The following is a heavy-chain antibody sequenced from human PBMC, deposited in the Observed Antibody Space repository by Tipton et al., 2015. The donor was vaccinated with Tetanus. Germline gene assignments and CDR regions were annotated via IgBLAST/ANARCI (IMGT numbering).Heavy chain of an antibody. J-gene: IGHJ3*02. V-gene: IGHV3-49*03. CDR2: IRNIPYGGTT. Sequence: SLRLSCTASGFTFGDHAMSWFRQAPGKGLEWVGFIRNIPYGGTTEYAASVKGRFIISRDDSKDIAYLQMSSLKTEDTAVYYCTKGPAGIAVAGNDIWGQGTMVTVSS. CDR3: TKGPAGIAVAGNDI. D-gene: IGHD6-19*01. CDR1: GFTFGDHA.